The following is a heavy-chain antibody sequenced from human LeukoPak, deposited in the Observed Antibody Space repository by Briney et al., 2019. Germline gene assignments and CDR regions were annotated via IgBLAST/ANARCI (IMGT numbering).Heavy chain of an antibody. J-gene: IGHJ3*02. Sequence: PGRSLRLSCAASGFTFDDYAMHWVRQAPGKGLEWVSGISWNSGSIGYADSVKGRFTISRDNAKNSLYLQMNSLRAEDTALYYCAKTLWFGELLGAFDIWGQGTMVTVSS. V-gene: IGHV3-9*01. D-gene: IGHD3-10*01. CDR3: AKTLWFGELLGAFDI. CDR2: ISWNSGSI. CDR1: GFTFDDYA.